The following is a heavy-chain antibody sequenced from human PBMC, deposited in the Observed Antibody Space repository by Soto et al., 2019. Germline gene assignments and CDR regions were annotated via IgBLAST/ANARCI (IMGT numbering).Heavy chain of an antibody. CDR3: ARDGGRHSGGIDY. CDR2: IIPIFGTA. CDR1: GGTFSSYS. J-gene: IGHJ4*02. V-gene: IGHV1-69*01. D-gene: IGHD1-26*01. Sequence: QVQLVQAGAEVTKPGSSVKVSCKASGGTFSSYSINWVRQAPGQGLEWMGEIIPIFGTANYAQKYQGRVTITADESTRTAYMEMSSLSAEEAAVYYCARDGGRHSGGIDYWGQGPLVTVSS.